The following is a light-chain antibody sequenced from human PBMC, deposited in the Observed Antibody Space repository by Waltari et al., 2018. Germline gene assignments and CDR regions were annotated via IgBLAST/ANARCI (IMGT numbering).Light chain of an antibody. J-gene: IGLJ1*01. Sequence: SYVLTQPPSVPVAPGKTARITCRGNNIGSKSVDWYQQKPGQAPVLVIYYDSDRPSGIPERFSGSNSGNTATLTISRVEAGDEADYYCQVWDSSSDHYVFGTGTKVTVL. CDR3: QVWDSSSDHYV. CDR2: YDS. CDR1: NIGSKS. V-gene: IGLV3-21*04.